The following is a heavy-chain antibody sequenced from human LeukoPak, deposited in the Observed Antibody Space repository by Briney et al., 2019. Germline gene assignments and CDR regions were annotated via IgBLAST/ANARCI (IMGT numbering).Heavy chain of an antibody. CDR1: GGTFSSYA. Sequence: ASVKVSCKASGGTFSSYAISWVRQAPGQGLEWMRGIIPIFGTANYAQKFQGRVTITADKSTSTAYMELSSLRSEDTAVYYCARAWWELLGQEYFDYWGQGTLVTVSS. V-gene: IGHV1-69*06. D-gene: IGHD1-26*01. CDR3: ARAWWELLGQEYFDY. CDR2: IIPIFGTA. J-gene: IGHJ4*02.